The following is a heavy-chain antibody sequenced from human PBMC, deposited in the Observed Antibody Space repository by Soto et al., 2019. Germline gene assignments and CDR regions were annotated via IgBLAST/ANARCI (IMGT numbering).Heavy chain of an antibody. V-gene: IGHV3-9*01. CDR3: AKDMGHYGGNSHDS. J-gene: IGHJ4*02. CDR1: GFSFDAYA. D-gene: IGHD4-17*01. CDR2: VSGNGASL. Sequence: EVQVVESGGSLIEVGGSLQLSCAASGFSFDAYAIHWVRQVPGQGLEWVSGVSGNGASLGYADSVKGRFTISRDSARNSVYLQMTSLRPEDTALYYCAKDMGHYGGNSHDSWGQGALFTVSS.